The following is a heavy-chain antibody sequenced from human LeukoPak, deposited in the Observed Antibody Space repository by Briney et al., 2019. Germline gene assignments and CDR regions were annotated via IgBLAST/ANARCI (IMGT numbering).Heavy chain of an antibody. Sequence: ASVKVSCKASGYTFTGYYMHWVRQAPGQGLEWMGWINPNSGGTNYAQKFQGRVTMTRDTSTSTVYMELSSLRSEDTAVYYCARGASGSLGYWGQGTLVTVSS. J-gene: IGHJ4*02. CDR1: GYTFTGYY. CDR2: INPNSGGT. D-gene: IGHD1-26*01. V-gene: IGHV1-2*02. CDR3: ARGASGSLGY.